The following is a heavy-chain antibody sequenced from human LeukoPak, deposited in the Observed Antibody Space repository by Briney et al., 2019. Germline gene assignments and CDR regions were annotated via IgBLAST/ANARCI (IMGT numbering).Heavy chain of an antibody. CDR1: GGSISSYY. CDR3: ARHSGPLRYFDWLARNEAFDI. D-gene: IGHD3-9*01. CDR2: IYYSGST. V-gene: IGHV4-59*08. J-gene: IGHJ3*02. Sequence: SETLSLTCTVSGGSISSYYWSWIRQPPGKGLEWIGYIYYSGSTTYNPSLKSRVTISVDTSKNQFSLKLSSVTAADTAVYYCARHSGPLRYFDWLARNEAFDIWGQGTMVTVSS.